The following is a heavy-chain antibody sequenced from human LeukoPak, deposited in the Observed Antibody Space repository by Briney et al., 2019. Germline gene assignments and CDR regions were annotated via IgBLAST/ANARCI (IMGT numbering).Heavy chain of an antibody. CDR3: ARDPLRGQWLNWFDP. D-gene: IGHD6-19*01. CDR2: IYYSGST. J-gene: IGHJ5*02. V-gene: IGHV4-59*12. CDR1: GGSISSYY. Sequence: SETLSLTCTVSGGSISSYYWSWIRQPPGKGLEWIGSIYYSGSTYYNPSLKSRVTISVDTSKNQFSLKLSSVTAADTAVYYCARDPLRGQWLNWFDPWGQGTLVTVSS.